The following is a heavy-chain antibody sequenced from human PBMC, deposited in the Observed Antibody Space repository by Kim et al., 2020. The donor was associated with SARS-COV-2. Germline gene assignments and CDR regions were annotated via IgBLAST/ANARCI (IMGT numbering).Heavy chain of an antibody. Sequence: GGSLRLSCAASGFTFSSYEMNWVRQAPGKGLEWVSYISSSGSTIYYADSVKGRFTISRDNAKNSLYLQMNSLRAEDTAVYYCARDRRYCSGGSCYPCYYGMDVWGQGTTVTVSS. CDR2: ISSSGSTI. CDR3: ARDRRYCSGGSCYPCYYGMDV. V-gene: IGHV3-48*03. D-gene: IGHD2-15*01. J-gene: IGHJ6*02. CDR1: GFTFSSYE.